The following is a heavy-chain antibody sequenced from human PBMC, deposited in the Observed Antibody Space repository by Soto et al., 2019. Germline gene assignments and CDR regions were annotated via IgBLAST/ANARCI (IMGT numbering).Heavy chain of an antibody. D-gene: IGHD1-26*01. Sequence: GGSLRLSCAASGFTFSSYWMSWVRQAPGKGLEWVANIKQDGSEKYYVDSVKGRFTISRDNAKNSLYLQMNSLRAEDTAVYYCARDRYQWELLHTFDYWGQGTLVTVSS. V-gene: IGHV3-7*03. CDR3: ARDRYQWELLHTFDY. J-gene: IGHJ4*02. CDR1: GFTFSSYW. CDR2: IKQDGSEK.